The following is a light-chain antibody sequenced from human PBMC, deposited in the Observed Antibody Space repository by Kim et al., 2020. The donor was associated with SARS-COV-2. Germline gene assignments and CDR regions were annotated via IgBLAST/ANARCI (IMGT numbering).Light chain of an antibody. CDR2: KDS. CDR3: QAWDSSTAV. CDR1: KLGDKY. Sequence: VSPRQTVSITGSGNKLGDKYACWYQQKSGQSPVLVIYKDSKRPSGMPERFSGSNSGNTATLTISGTQAMDEADYYCQAWDSSTAVFGGGTQLTVL. V-gene: IGLV3-1*01. J-gene: IGLJ3*02.